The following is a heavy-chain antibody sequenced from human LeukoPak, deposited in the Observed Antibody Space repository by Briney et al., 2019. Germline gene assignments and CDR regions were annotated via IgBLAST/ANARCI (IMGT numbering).Heavy chain of an antibody. CDR3: ASPRLGTGTTVRNAFDI. Sequence: ASVKVSCKASGYTFTGYYMHWVRQAPGQGLEWMGRINPNSGGTNYAQKFQGRVTMTRDTSISTAYMELSRLRSDDTAVYYCASPRLGTGTTVRNAFDIWAKGQWSPSLQ. CDR1: GYTFTGYY. D-gene: IGHD1-7*01. J-gene: IGHJ3*02. V-gene: IGHV1-2*06. CDR2: INPNSGGT.